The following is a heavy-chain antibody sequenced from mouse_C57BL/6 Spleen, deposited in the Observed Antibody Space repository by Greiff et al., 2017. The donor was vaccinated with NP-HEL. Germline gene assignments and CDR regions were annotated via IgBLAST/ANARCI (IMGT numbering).Heavy chain of an antibody. D-gene: IGHD1-1*01. CDR3: ARSDGSSYDAMDY. Sequence: QVQLKESGAELVRPGASVKLSCKASGYTFIDYYINWVKQRPGQGLEWIARIYPGSGNTYYNEKFKGKATLTAEKSSSTAYMQLSSLTSEDSAVYFGARSDGSSYDAMDYWGQGTSVTVSS. J-gene: IGHJ4*01. CDR1: GYTFIDYY. CDR2: IYPGSGNT. V-gene: IGHV1-76*01.